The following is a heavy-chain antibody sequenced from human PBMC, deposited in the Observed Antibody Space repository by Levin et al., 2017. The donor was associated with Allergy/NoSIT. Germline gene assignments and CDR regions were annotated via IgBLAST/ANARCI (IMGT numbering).Heavy chain of an antibody. J-gene: IGHJ4*02. V-gene: IGHV4-61*01. CDR3: ARGWPYYEVLTGSLSYYFDS. D-gene: IGHD3-9*01. Sequence: SQTLSLTCTVSGDSVSSGSYYWSWIRQPPGKGLEWIGYIYDSGRTNHNPSLKSRVTISLDRSKKQFSLKLTSVTAADTAVYYCARGWPYYEVLTGSLSYYFDSWGQGTLVTVSS. CDR1: GDSVSSGSYY. CDR2: IYDSGRT.